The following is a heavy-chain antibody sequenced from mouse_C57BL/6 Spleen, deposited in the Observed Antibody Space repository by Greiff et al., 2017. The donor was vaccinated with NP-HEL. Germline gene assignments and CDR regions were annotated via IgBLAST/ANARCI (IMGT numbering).Heavy chain of an antibody. D-gene: IGHD1-1*01. CDR2: IDPSDSYT. CDR1: GYTFTSYW. J-gene: IGHJ2*01. Sequence: QVQLQQPGAELVMPGASVKLSCKASGYTFTSYWMHWVKQRPGQGLEWIGEIDPSDSYTKYNQKFKGKSTLTVDKSSSTAYMQLSSLTSEDSAVDYCARGGGSSYFAYWGQGTTLTVSS. V-gene: IGHV1-69*01. CDR3: ARGGGSSYFAY.